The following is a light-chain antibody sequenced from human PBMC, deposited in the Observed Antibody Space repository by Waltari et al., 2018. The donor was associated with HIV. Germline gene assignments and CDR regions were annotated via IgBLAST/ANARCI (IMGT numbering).Light chain of an antibody. CDR2: EAS. V-gene: IGKV1-8*01. CDR1: HDISNY. Sequence: AIRMTQSPSSFSASTGDRVTISCRASHDISNYLAWFQQKPGKAPKLLIYEASTLQGGVPSRFSGSGSGTDFTLTINWLQSEDFATYYCQQYYGYPETFGQGTRVEIK. J-gene: IGKJ1*01. CDR3: QQYYGYPET.